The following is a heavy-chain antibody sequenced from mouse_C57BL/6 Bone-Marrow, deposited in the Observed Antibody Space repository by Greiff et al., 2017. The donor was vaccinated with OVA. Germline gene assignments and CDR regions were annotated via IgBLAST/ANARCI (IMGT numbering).Heavy chain of an antibody. Sequence: VQLQESGPGLVAPSQSLSITCTVSGFSLTSYAISWVRQPPGKGLEWLGVILTGGGTNYNSALKSRLSISKDNSKSQVFLKMNSLQTDDTARYYCARNNDVHYYAMDYWGQGTSVTVSS. CDR3: ARNNDVHYYAMDY. D-gene: IGHD2-3*01. CDR2: ILTGGGT. J-gene: IGHJ4*01. V-gene: IGHV2-9-1*01. CDR1: GFSLTSYA.